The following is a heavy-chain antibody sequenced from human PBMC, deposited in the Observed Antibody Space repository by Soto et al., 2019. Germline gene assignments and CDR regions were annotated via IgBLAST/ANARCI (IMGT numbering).Heavy chain of an antibody. CDR2: IYYSGST. Sequence: SETLSLTCTVSGGSISSGGYYWSWIRQHPGKGLEWIGYIYYSGSTYDNPSLKSRVTISVDTSKNQFSLKLSSVTAADTAVYYCARVPVQNYYDSSGYLVWFDPWGQGTLVTVSS. J-gene: IGHJ5*02. V-gene: IGHV4-31*03. D-gene: IGHD3-22*01. CDR1: GGSISSGGYY. CDR3: ARVPVQNYYDSSGYLVWFDP.